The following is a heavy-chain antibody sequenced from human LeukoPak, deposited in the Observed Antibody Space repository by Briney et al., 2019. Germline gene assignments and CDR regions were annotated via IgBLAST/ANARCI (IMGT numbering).Heavy chain of an antibody. CDR3: ARGVGSRYYYNRYYLDS. CDR1: GYSISSGYY. D-gene: IGHD3-22*01. CDR2: IYYSGST. J-gene: IGHJ4*02. Sequence: SETLSLTCTVSGYSISSGYYWGWIRQPPGKGLEWIGSIYYSGSTYDNPSLKSRVTISVDTSKNQFSLKLSSVTATDTAIYYCARGVGSRYYYNRYYLDSWGQGTLVTVSS. V-gene: IGHV4-38-2*02.